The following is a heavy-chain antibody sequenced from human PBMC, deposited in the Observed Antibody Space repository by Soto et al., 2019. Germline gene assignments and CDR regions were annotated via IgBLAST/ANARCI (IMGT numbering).Heavy chain of an antibody. Sequence: GGSLRLSCAASGFTFSSYWMHWVRQAPGKGLMWVSRINSDGSSTSYADSVKGRFTISRDNAKNTLYLQMNSLRAEYTALYYCAIRASYYDSSGYFDYWGQGTLVTVSS. J-gene: IGHJ4*02. CDR3: AIRASYYDSSGYFDY. V-gene: IGHV3-74*01. D-gene: IGHD3-22*01. CDR1: GFTFSSYW. CDR2: INSDGSST.